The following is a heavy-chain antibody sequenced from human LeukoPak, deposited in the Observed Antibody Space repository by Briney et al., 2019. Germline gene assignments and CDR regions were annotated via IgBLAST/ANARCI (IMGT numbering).Heavy chain of an antibody. J-gene: IGHJ4*02. D-gene: IGHD6-13*01. CDR3: VRYSSSWSDFDY. V-gene: IGHV4-38-2*02. CDR2: IFHSGYT. CDR1: NFSVSSYYY. Sequence: SETLSLTCTVSNFSVSSYYYWGWIRQPPGKGLEWIGSIFHSGYTYYNPSLKSRVTISVDTSKNQFSLELSSVTAADTAVYYCVRYSSSWSDFDYWGQGTLVTVSS.